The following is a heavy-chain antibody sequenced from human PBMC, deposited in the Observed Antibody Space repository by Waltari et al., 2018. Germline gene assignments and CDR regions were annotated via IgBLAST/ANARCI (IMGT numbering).Heavy chain of an antibody. J-gene: IGHJ3*02. CDR2: ITWNRCII. CDR1: GFTFGDYA. V-gene: IGHV3-9*01. CDR3: AKDRYGDAYDAFDI. Sequence: EVQLVESGGGLVQPGGSLRLSCAASGFTFGDYAMHWVRQVPGKGLEGVSGITWNRCIIGYAESVKGRVTTSRDNAKNSLDLQMNSLRVDDTALYYCAKDRYGDAYDAFDIWGQGTLVTVSS. D-gene: IGHD2-21*02.